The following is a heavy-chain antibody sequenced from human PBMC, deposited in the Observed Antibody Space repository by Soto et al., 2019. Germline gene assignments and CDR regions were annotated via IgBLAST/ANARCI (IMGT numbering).Heavy chain of an antibody. V-gene: IGHV4-39*01. Sequence: SETLSLTCTVSGGSISSSSYYWGWIRQPPGKGLEWIGSIYYSGSTYYNPSLKSRVTISVDTSKNQFSLKLSSVTAADTAVYYCARVWEYSSSSVSIGGYYFDYWGQGTLVTVSS. D-gene: IGHD6-6*01. CDR3: ARVWEYSSSSVSIGGYYFDY. J-gene: IGHJ4*02. CDR2: IYYSGST. CDR1: GGSISSSSYY.